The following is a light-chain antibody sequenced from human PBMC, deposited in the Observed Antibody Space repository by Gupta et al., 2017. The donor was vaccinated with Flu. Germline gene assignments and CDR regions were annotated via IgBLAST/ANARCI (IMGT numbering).Light chain of an antibody. Sequence: QSAPTQPASVSGSPGQSLTISCPATSSDVGGYNYVSWYQHHPGKAPKLMIYDVSYRPSGVSNRFSGSKSGNTASLTISGLQAEDEADYYCSSYTSTSTPLVFATGTKVTVL. J-gene: IGLJ1*01. CDR2: DVS. V-gene: IGLV2-14*03. CDR3: SSYTSTSTPLV. CDR1: SSDVGGYNY.